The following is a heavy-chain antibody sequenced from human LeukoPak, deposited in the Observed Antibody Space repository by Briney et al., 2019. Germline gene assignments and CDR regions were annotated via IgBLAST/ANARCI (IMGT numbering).Heavy chain of an antibody. J-gene: IGHJ5*01. CDR3: AMPGFCTATICSNYFES. D-gene: IGHD2-15*01. V-gene: IGHV4-34*01. Sequence: TSETLSLTCAVYGTSFNRYYWSWIRQTPVRGLEWIGEIDHIGRASYNPSLKSRATISVDTSKNQFSLTLRSVTAADMGVYFCAMPGFCTATICSNYFESWGQGTLVTVSS. CDR2: IDHIGRA. CDR1: GTSFNRYY.